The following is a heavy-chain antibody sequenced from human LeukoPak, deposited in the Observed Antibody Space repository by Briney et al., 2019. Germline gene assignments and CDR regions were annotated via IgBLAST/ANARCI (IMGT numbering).Heavy chain of an antibody. Sequence: GGSLRLSCAASGFTFSSYAMHWVRQAPGKGLEYVSAISSNGGSTYYANSVKGRFTIPRDNSKNTLYLQMGSLRAEDMAVYYCARGDSGSYFPDYWGQGTLVTVSS. CDR1: GFTFSSYA. J-gene: IGHJ4*02. V-gene: IGHV3-64*01. CDR2: ISSNGGST. D-gene: IGHD1-26*01. CDR3: ARGDSGSYFPDY.